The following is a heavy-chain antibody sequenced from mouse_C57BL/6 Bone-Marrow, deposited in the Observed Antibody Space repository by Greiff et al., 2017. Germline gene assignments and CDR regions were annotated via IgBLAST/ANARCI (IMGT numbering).Heavy chain of an antibody. D-gene: IGHD2-12*01. CDR1: GYAFSSYW. J-gene: IGHJ3*01. V-gene: IGHV1-80*01. CDR3: AREGYSPPWFAY. Sequence: VQLQQSGAELVKPGASVKISCKASGYAFSSYWMNWVKQRPGKGLEWIGQIYPGDGDTNYNGKFKGKATLTADKSSSTAYMHLSSLTSEDSAVYFCAREGYSPPWFAYWGQGTLVTVSA. CDR2: IYPGDGDT.